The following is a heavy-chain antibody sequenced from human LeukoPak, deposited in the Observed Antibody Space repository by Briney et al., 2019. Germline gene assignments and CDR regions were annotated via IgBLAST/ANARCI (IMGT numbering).Heavy chain of an antibody. CDR1: GGSISSYY. D-gene: IGHD3-10*01. Sequence: SETLSLTCTVSGGSISSYYWSWIRQPPGKGLEWIGYIYYSGSTNYNPSLKSRVTISVDTSKNQFSLKLSSVTAADTAVYYCARVRRGLDAFDIWGQGAMVTVSS. J-gene: IGHJ3*02. CDR3: ARVRRGLDAFDI. V-gene: IGHV4-59*01. CDR2: IYYSGST.